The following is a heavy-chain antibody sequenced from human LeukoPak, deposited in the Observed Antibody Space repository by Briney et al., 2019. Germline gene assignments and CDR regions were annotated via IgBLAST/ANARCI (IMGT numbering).Heavy chain of an antibody. CDR1: GGSFSGYY. J-gene: IGHJ5*02. V-gene: IGHV4-34*01. D-gene: IGHD3-3*01. CDR3: ARHRFVLRFLEWSRPNWFDP. CDR2: INHSGST. Sequence: SETLSLTCAVYGGSFSGYYWSWLRQPPGKGLEWIGEINHSGSTNYNPSLKSRVTISVDTSKNQFSLKLSSVTAADTAVYYCARHRFVLRFLEWSRPNWFDPWGQGTLVTVSS.